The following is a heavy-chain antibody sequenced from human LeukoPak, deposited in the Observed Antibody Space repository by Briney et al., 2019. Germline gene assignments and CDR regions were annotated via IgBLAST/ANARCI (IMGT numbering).Heavy chain of an antibody. J-gene: IGHJ5*02. D-gene: IGHD3-10*01. CDR2: ISAYNGNT. CDR1: GYTFTSYG. CDR3: ARGQLVRGWFDP. Sequence: ASVKVSCKASGYTFTSYGISWVRQAPGQGLEWMGWISAYNGNTNYAQKLQGRVTMPTDTSTSTAYMELKSLRSDDTAVYYCARGQLVRGWFDPWGQGTLVTVSS. V-gene: IGHV1-18*01.